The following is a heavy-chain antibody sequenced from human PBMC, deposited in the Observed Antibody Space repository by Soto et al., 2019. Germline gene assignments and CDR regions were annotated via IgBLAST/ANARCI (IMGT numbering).Heavy chain of an antibody. CDR1: GFIFNTYG. CDR3: ARGNLYCTNGICYLDY. J-gene: IGHJ4*02. CDR2: IWDDGTNK. D-gene: IGHD2-8*01. Sequence: PGGSLRLSCTASGFIFNTYGMHWVRQAPGKGLEWLAVIWDDGTNKYYADSVKGQFTISRDNSMSTLYLQMNSLRAEDTAVYYCARGNLYCTNGICYLDYWGLGTLVTVSS. V-gene: IGHV3-33*01.